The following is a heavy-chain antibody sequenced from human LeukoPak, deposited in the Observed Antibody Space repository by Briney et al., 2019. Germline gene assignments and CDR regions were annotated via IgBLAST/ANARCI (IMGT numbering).Heavy chain of an antibody. Sequence: SETLSLTCTVSGGSISSSSYYWGWIRQPPGKGLEWIGSIYYSGSTYYNPSLKSRVTISVDTSKNQFSLKLSSVTAADTAVYYCARDPIAAAGRGLDYWGQGTLVTVSS. V-gene: IGHV4-39*07. D-gene: IGHD6-13*01. CDR2: IYYSGST. J-gene: IGHJ4*02. CDR3: ARDPIAAAGRGLDY. CDR1: GGSISSSSYY.